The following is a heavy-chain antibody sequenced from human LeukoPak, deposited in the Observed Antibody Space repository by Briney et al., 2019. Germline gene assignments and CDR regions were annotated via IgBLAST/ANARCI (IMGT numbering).Heavy chain of an antibody. D-gene: IGHD2-21*01. CDR2: IYSGGST. V-gene: IGHV3-53*01. J-gene: IGHJ4*02. CDR3: TRGGGGSFPHY. Sequence: GGSLRLSCAASGFTVSSNFLSWVRQPPGKGLEWDSYIYSGGSTYYADSVKGRFTISRDNSKNTLYLQMNSLRAEDTAVYYCTRGGGGSFPHYWGQGTLVTVSS. CDR1: GFTVSSNF.